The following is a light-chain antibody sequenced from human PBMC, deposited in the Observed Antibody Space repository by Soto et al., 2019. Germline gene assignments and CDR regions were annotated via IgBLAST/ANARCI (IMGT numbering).Light chain of an antibody. V-gene: IGLV2-14*01. CDR2: DVS. CDR1: SSDVGRYNY. CDR3: SSFTTSSTFV. J-gene: IGLJ1*01. Sequence: QSALAQPASVSGSPGQSITISCTGTSSDVGRYNYVSWFQQHPGKAPKLLIYDVSNWPSGVSDRFSGSKSGNTASLTISGLQAEDEADYYFSSFTTSSTFVFGTGTKLTV.